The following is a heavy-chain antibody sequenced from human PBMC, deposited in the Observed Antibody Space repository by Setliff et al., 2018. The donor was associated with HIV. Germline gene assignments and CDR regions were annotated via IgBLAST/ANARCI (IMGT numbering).Heavy chain of an antibody. D-gene: IGHD3-10*01. CDR1: GYSFTNLG. CDR3: ARGALLAVFDFDH. V-gene: IGHV1-18*01. J-gene: IGHJ4*02. CDR2: INVGNGDT. Sequence: GASVKVSCKASGYSFTNLGLNWVRQAPGHSLEWMGWINVGNGDTKYSPELQGRISITRDTSANTAYMELSSLRSDDTAVYFCARGALLAVFDFDHWGQGTQVTVSS.